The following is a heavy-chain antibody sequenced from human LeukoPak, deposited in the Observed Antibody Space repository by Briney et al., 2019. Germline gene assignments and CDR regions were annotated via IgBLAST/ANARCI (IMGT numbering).Heavy chain of an antibody. CDR2: ISYDGGNK. CDR3: ARDGSPYNPRFDY. D-gene: IGHD5-24*01. Sequence: AGRSLRLSCAASGFTFSSYAMHWVRQAPGKGLEWVAVISYDGGNKYYADSVKGRFTISRDNSKNTLYLQMNSLRAEDTAVYYCARDGSPYNPRFDYWGQGTLVTVSS. J-gene: IGHJ4*02. CDR1: GFTFSSYA. V-gene: IGHV3-30-3*01.